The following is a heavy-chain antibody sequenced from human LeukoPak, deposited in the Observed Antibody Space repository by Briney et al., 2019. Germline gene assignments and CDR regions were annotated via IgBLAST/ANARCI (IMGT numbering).Heavy chain of an antibody. J-gene: IGHJ5*02. Sequence: GASVKVSCKASGYTFTSYYMHWVRQAPGQGLEWMGIINLSGGSTSYAQKFQGRVTMTRDTSTSTVYMELSSLRSEDTAVYYCARAPAAQNWFDPWGQGTLVTVSS. CDR2: INLSGGST. D-gene: IGHD2-2*01. CDR3: ARAPAAQNWFDP. CDR1: GYTFTSYY. V-gene: IGHV1-46*01.